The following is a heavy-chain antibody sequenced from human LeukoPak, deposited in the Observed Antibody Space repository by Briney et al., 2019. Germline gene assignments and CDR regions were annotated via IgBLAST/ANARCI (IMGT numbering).Heavy chain of an antibody. Sequence: GGSLRLSCAASGFTFSSYSMNWVRQAPGKGLEWVSSISSSSSYIYYADSVKGRFTISRDNSKNTLYLQMNSLRAEDTAVYYCAKVGPNRKPGYWGQGTLVTVSS. J-gene: IGHJ4*02. CDR1: GFTFSSYS. CDR2: ISSSSSYI. CDR3: AKVGPNRKPGY. V-gene: IGHV3-21*04. D-gene: IGHD1/OR15-1a*01.